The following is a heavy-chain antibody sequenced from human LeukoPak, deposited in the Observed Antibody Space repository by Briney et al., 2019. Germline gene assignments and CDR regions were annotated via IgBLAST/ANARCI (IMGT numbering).Heavy chain of an antibody. CDR1: GFTFSSYA. J-gene: IGHJ6*02. V-gene: IGHV3-30-3*01. D-gene: IGHD2-15*01. CDR2: IPYDGSNK. CDR3: ARDSNEVVVVAATTYYYYGMDV. Sequence: GRSLRLSCAASGFTFSSYAMHWVRQAPGKGLEWVAVIPYDGSNKYYADSVKGRFTISRDNSKNTLYLQMNSLRAEDTAVYYCARDSNEVVVVAATTYYYYGMDVWGQGTTVTVSS.